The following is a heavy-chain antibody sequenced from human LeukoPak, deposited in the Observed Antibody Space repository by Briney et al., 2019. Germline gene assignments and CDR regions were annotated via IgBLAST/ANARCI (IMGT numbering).Heavy chain of an antibody. CDR1: GFTFSSYA. Sequence: PGGSLRLSCAASGFTFSSYAMSWVRQAPGKGLEWVSAIGGSGGSTYYADSVKGRFTISRDNSKNTLYLQMNSLRAEDTAVYYCAKGLVYYYDSSGYMDYWGQGTLVTVSS. D-gene: IGHD3-22*01. CDR3: AKGLVYYYDSSGYMDY. J-gene: IGHJ4*02. CDR2: IGGSGGST. V-gene: IGHV3-23*01.